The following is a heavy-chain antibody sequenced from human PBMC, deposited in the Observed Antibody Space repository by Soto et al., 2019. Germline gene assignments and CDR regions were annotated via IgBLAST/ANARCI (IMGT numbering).Heavy chain of an antibody. CDR2: IKFDGSST. Sequence: EVQLVESGGGLVQPGGSLRLSCAASGFASSTYWMHWVRQAPGKGLLWVSRIKFDGSSTYYADSVKGRFTISRDDAKNTLFLQMNGLRVDDTAVYYCARGAKNIYAMDVWGQGTTVTVSS. J-gene: IGHJ6*02. CDR3: ARGAKNIYAMDV. V-gene: IGHV3-74*01. CDR1: GFASSTYW.